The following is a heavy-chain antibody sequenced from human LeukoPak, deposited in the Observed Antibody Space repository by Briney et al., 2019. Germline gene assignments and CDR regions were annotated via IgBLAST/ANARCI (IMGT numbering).Heavy chain of an antibody. CDR3: ASEALVVPAAIDYYYYMDV. J-gene: IGHJ6*03. CDR2: IYTSGST. V-gene: IGHV4-61*02. CDR1: GGSISSGSYY. Sequence: PSETLSLTCTVSGGSISSGSYYWSWIRQPAGKGLEWIGRIYTSGSTNYNPSLKSRVTISVDTSKNQFSLKLSSVTAADTAVYYCASEALVVPAAIDYYYYMDVWGKGTTVTVSS. D-gene: IGHD2-2*01.